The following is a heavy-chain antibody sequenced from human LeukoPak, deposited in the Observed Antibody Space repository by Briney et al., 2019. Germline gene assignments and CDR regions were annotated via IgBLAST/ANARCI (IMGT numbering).Heavy chain of an antibody. V-gene: IGHV4-38-2*01. J-gene: IGHJ4*02. CDR1: GFTFSDYY. CDR2: IYYSGST. D-gene: IGHD5-24*01. Sequence: GSLRLSCAASGFTFSDYYMSWIRQPPGKGLEWIGSIYYSGSTYYNPSLKSRVTISVDTSKNQFSLKLSSVTAADTAVYHCARVSQGDGYNFLDYWGQGTLVTVSS. CDR3: ARVSQGDGYNFLDY.